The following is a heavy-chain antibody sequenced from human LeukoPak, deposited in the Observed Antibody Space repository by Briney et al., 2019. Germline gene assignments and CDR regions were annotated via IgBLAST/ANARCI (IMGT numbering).Heavy chain of an antibody. CDR2: MNPISGNT. CDR3: ATGVAVVAATDS. D-gene: IGHD2-15*01. V-gene: IGHV1-8*02. J-gene: IGHJ5*01. Sequence: ASVKVSCKASGGTFSSYAINWVRQATGQGLEWMGWMNPISGNTGYSQKFHGRVTMTRDTSISSAYMELSSLRSKDTAVYYCATGVAVVAATDSWGQGTLVTVSS. CDR1: GGTFSSYA.